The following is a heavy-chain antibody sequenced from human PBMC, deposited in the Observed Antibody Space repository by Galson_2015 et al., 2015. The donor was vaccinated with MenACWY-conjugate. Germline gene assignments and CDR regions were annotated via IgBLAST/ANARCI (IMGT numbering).Heavy chain of an antibody. CDR3: ARGPPDYGGWYFDP. D-gene: IGHD4-23*01. Sequence: SLRLSCAASGFTFSRYSMNWVRQAPGKGLEWLSYITSSSTTIYYADSVKGRFTISRDNAKNSLYLQMNSLGAEDTAVYYCARGPPDYGGWYFDPWGQGTLVTVSS. J-gene: IGHJ5*02. V-gene: IGHV3-48*04. CDR2: ITSSSTTI. CDR1: GFTFSRYS.